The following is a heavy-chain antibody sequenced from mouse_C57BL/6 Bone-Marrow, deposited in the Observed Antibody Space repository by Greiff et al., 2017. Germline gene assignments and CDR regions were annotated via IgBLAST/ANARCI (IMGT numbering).Heavy chain of an antibody. D-gene: IGHD1-1*01. CDR2: IDPETGGT. CDR3: TRIPYSYYYGSSPDV. Sequence: VKLVESGAELVRPGASVTLSCKASGYTFTDYEMHWVKQTPVHGLEWIGAIDPETGGTAYNQKFKGKAILTADKSSSTAYMELRRLTSEDSAVYYCTRIPYSYYYGSSPDVWGTGTTVTVSS. J-gene: IGHJ1*03. CDR1: GYTFTDYE. V-gene: IGHV1-15*01.